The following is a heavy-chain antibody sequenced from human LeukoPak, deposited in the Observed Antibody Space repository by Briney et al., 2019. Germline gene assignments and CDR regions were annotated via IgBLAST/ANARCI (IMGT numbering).Heavy chain of an antibody. V-gene: IGHV3-7*03. CDR3: AKDISVAAAEGGDFDY. Sequence: PGGSLRLSCAASGFTFSSYWMSWVRQAPGKGLEWVANIKQDGSEKYYVDSVKGRFTISRDNAKNSLYLQMNSLRAEDTALYYCAKDISVAAAEGGDFDYWGQGTLVTVSS. CDR1: GFTFSSYW. J-gene: IGHJ4*02. CDR2: IKQDGSEK. D-gene: IGHD6-13*01.